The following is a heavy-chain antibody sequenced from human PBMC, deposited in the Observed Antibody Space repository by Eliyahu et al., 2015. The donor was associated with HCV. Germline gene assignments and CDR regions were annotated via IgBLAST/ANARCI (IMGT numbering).Heavy chain of an antibody. J-gene: IGHJ4*02. CDR1: GFXFSNAW. CDR2: IKSKIEGGTT. Sequence: EVQLVESGGGLVKPGGSLRLXCAASGFXFSNAWXSWVRQAPGQGLEWVGRIKSKIEGGTTDYAAPVKGRFTISRDDSKNTLYLQMNSLKTEDTAVYYCTTDVLGVLDYWGQGILVTVSS. CDR3: TTDVLGVLDY. D-gene: IGHD2-8*02. V-gene: IGHV3-15*01.